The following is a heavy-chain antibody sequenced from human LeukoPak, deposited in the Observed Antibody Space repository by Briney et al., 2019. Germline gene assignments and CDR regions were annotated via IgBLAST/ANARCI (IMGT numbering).Heavy chain of an antibody. J-gene: IGHJ4*02. CDR3: ARDSGLLRGYYFDY. Sequence: PSQTLSLTCTVSGGSISSGSYYWSWIRQPAGKGLEWIGRIYTSGSTNHDPSLKSRVTISVDTSKNQFSLKLSSVTAADTAVYYRARDSGLLRGYYFDYWGQGTLVTVSS. D-gene: IGHD3-10*01. CDR2: IYTSGST. V-gene: IGHV4-61*02. CDR1: GGSISSGSYY.